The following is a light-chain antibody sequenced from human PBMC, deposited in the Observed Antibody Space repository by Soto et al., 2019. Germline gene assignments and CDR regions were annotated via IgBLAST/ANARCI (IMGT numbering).Light chain of an antibody. CDR2: AAS. V-gene: IGKV3-20*01. CDR3: QQYGSSPWT. J-gene: IGKJ1*01. Sequence: EIVLTQSPGILSLSPGERATVSYRASQSVTSTHLAWYQQRPGQAPRLLIYAASSRATGIPDRFSGSGSGTGITLTISRLEPEDFAVYYGQQYGSSPWTFGQGTKVEIK. CDR1: QSVTSTH.